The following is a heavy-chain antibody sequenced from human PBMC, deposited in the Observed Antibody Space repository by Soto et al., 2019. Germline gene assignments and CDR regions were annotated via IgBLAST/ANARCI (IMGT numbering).Heavy chain of an antibody. CDR2: ILPFFGTA. CDR1: GGTFRTES. D-gene: IGHD2-21*01. Sequence: QVHLVQSGAEVKKPGSSVKVSCKYSGGTFRTESINWVRQAPGQGLEWMGGILPFFGTADYAPRFQGRVTVTAAVATTTAYMEVSILPSHDTAVYFCARGHAYGGNSDAFEVWGQGTMVTVSS. CDR3: ARGHAYGGNSDAFEV. J-gene: IGHJ3*01. V-gene: IGHV1-69*13.